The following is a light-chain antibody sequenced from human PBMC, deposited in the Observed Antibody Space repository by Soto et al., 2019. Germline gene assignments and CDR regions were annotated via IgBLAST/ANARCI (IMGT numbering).Light chain of an antibody. CDR3: LQDYNYPLT. CDR2: AAS. CDR1: QGIRND. J-gene: IGKJ4*01. V-gene: IGKV1-6*01. Sequence: IHMTHSPSSLSASVLYRVTITFRASQGIRNDLGWYQQKPGKAPKLLIYAASSLQSGVPSRFSGSGSGTDFTLTISSLQPEDFATYYCLQDYNYPLTFGGGTKVDI.